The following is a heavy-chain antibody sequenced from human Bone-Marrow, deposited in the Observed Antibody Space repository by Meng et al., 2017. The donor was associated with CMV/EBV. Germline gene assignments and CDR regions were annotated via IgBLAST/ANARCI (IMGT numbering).Heavy chain of an antibody. V-gene: IGHV3-74*01. CDR2: ISNDGRIT. Sequence: GGSLRPSCAASGFTFSRYWMHWVRQAPGKGLVWVSRISNDGRITTYADSVKGRFTISRDNAENTLYLQMNSLRAEDTAVYYCARVAYCGGDCYYYFDSWGQGTLVTVSS. CDR1: GFTFSRYW. J-gene: IGHJ4*02. CDR3: ARVAYCGGDCYYYFDS. D-gene: IGHD2-21*01.